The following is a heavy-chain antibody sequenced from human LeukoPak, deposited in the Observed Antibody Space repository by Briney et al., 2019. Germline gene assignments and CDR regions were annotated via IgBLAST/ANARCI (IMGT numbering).Heavy chain of an antibody. CDR3: ARGKGVAAILFDY. CDR1: GYTFTSYD. CDR2: MNPNSGNT. Sequence: ASVKVSCKASGYTFTSYDINWVRQATGQGLEWTGWMNPNSGNTGYAQKFQGRVTITRNTSISTAYMELSSLRSEDTAVYYCARGKGVAAILFDYWGQGTLVTVSS. V-gene: IGHV1-8*03. J-gene: IGHJ4*02. D-gene: IGHD2-15*01.